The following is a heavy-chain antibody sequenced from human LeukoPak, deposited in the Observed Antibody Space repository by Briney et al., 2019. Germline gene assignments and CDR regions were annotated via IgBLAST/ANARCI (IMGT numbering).Heavy chain of an antibody. D-gene: IGHD4-11*01. CDR3: SRDQTTAGPSTVDC. CDR1: GFTFSNAW. CDR2: ISSDGSNI. V-gene: IGHV3-74*01. J-gene: IGHJ4*02. Sequence: GGSLRLSCAASGFTFSNAWMSWVRQAPGKGLEWVSRISSDGSNIIYADSVKGRFTISRDNAKSTLYLEMNSLRAEDTAVYFCSRDQTTAGPSTVDCWGQGTLVTVSP.